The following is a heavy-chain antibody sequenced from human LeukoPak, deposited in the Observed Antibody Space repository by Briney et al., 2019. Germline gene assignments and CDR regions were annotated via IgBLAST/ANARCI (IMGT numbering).Heavy chain of an antibody. V-gene: IGHV3-23*01. CDR2: ISGSGGST. CDR3: AGQDDSSGYLFDY. D-gene: IGHD3-22*01. CDR1: GLTFSSHW. Sequence: PSGGSLRLSCAASGLTFSSHWVHWVRQAPGKGLEWVSAISGSGGSTYYADSVKGRFTISRDNSKNTLYLQMNSLGAEDTAVYYCAGQDDSSGYLFDYWGQGTLVTVSS. J-gene: IGHJ4*02.